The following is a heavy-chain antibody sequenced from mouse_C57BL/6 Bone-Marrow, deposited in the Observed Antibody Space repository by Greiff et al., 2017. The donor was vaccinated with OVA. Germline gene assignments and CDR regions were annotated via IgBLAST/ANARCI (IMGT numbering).Heavy chain of an antibody. CDR2: IDPENGDT. J-gene: IGHJ2*01. V-gene: IGHV14-4*01. CDR1: GYTFTGYW. D-gene: IGHD2-4*01. Sequence: EVQLQQSGAELMKPGASVKLSCKATGYTFTGYWIEWVKQRPGHGLEWIGWIDPENGDTEYASKFQGKATITADTSSNTAYLQLSSLTSEDTAVYYCTTGQYGRLRQRFDYWGQGTTLTVSS. CDR3: TTGQYGRLRQRFDY.